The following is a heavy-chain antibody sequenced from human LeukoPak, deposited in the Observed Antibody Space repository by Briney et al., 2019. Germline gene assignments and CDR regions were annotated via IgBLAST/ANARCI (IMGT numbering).Heavy chain of an antibody. D-gene: IGHD3-3*01. J-gene: IGHJ4*02. V-gene: IGHV3-7*03. CDR3: ARSSRARLIRFLEWLSGSYPFDY. CDR2: IKQDGSEK. CDR1: GFTFSSYW. Sequence: GGSLRLSCAASGFTFSSYWMSWVRQAPGKGLEWVAKIKQDGSEKYYVDSVKGRFTISRDNAKNSLYLQMNSLRAEDTAVYYCARSSRARLIRFLEWLSGSYPFDYWGQGTLVTVSS.